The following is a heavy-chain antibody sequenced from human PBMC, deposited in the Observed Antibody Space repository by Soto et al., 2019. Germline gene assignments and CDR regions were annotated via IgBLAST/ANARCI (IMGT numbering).Heavy chain of an antibody. D-gene: IGHD2-2*01. CDR3: ARESRPNWFDP. CDR2: ISSSSSYI. J-gene: IGHJ5*02. Sequence: GSLILSCAASGFAFSSYSMNWVRQAPGKGLEWVSSISSSSSYIYYADSVKGRFTISRDNAKNSLYLQMNSLRAEDTAVYYCARESRPNWFDPWGQGTLVTVSS. V-gene: IGHV3-21*01. CDR1: GFAFSSYS.